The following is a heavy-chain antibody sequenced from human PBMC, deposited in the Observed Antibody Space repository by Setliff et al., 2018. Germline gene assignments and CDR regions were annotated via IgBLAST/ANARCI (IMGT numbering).Heavy chain of an antibody. D-gene: IGHD1-26*01. CDR2: ISGYSGDT. CDR1: GYTFTSYS. CDR3: ARDRYGGCLYYYYYYMDV. Sequence: ASVKVSCKASGYTFTSYSITWVRQAPGRGLEWLGWISGYSGDTSYAQKLQGRVTMTTDTSTSTAYMELRSLRSDDTAVYYCARDRYGGCLYYYYYYMDVWGKGTTVTVSS. J-gene: IGHJ6*03. V-gene: IGHV1-18*01.